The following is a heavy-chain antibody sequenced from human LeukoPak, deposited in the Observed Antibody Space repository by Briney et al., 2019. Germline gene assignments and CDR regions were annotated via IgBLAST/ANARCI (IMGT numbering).Heavy chain of an antibody. CDR3: ARDMRSGYDLSYYGMDV. J-gene: IGHJ6*02. Sequence: ASVKVSCKASGYTFTGYYMHWVRQAPGQGLEWMGWINPNSGGTNYAQKFQGWVTMTRDTSISTAYMELSRLRSDDTAVYYCARDMRSGYDLSYYGMDVWGQGTTVTVSS. CDR2: INPNSGGT. CDR1: GYTFTGYY. V-gene: IGHV1-2*04. D-gene: IGHD5-12*01.